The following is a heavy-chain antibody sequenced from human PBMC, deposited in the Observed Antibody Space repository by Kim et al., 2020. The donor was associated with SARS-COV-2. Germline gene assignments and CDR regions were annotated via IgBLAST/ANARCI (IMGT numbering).Heavy chain of an antibody. Sequence: GGSLRLSCAASGFTLSSYGIHWVRQAPGKGLQWVAGISHDGTYKSYADSVKGRFTISRDNSENTVYLQLNTLNSEDTAVYYCANGRPKPTGGTSTGPQFDYWGQGTLVTVSS. D-gene: IGHD6-13*01. CDR2: ISHDGTYK. CDR3: ANGRPKPTGGTSTGPQFDY. J-gene: IGHJ4*02. V-gene: IGHV3-30*18. CDR1: GFTLSSYG.